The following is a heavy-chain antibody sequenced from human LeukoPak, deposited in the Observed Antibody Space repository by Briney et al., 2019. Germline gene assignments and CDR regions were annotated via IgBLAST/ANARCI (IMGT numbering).Heavy chain of an antibody. D-gene: IGHD3-16*01. Sequence: SETLSLTCTVSGGSISSGSYYWSWIRQPAGKGLEWIGRIYTSGSTNYNPSLKSRVTISVDTSKNQFSLKLSSVTAADTAVYYCARDFMTDAFDIWGQGTMVTVSS. V-gene: IGHV4-61*02. CDR1: GGSISSGSYY. CDR3: ARDFMTDAFDI. J-gene: IGHJ3*02. CDR2: IYTSGST.